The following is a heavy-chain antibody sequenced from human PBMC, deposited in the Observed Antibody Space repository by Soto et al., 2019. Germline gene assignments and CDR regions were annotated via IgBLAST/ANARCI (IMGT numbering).Heavy chain of an antibody. D-gene: IGHD1-1*01. CDR2: IYYSGST. V-gene: IGHV4-59*01. CDR3: ARVQAGTIDY. J-gene: IGHJ4*02. CDR1: GGSISSYN. Sequence: SETLSLTCTVSGGSISSYNWSWLRQPPGKGLEWIGYIYYSGSTNYNPSLKSRVTISVDTSKNQFSLKLSSVTAADTAMYYCARVQAGTIDYWGQGALVTVSS.